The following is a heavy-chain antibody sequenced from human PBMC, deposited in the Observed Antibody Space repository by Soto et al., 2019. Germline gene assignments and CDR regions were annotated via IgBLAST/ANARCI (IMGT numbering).Heavy chain of an antibody. Sequence: TLSLTCTVSGGSVSSSSYTWGWIRQPPGKGPEWIGSIYSSGSTYYNPSLNSRVTVSVDTSKNQFSLKVTSVTAADTAVYYCARLYGYCIRNSCHGHYAMDVWGQGTTVTVSS. CDR2: IYSSGST. J-gene: IGHJ6*02. V-gene: IGHV4-39*01. CDR1: GGSVSSSSYT. CDR3: ARLYGYCIRNSCHGHYAMDV. D-gene: IGHD2-2*01.